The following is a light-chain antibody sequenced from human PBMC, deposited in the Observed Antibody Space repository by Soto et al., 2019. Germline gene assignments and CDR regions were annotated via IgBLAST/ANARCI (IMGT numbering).Light chain of an antibody. CDR2: KAS. CDR1: QSISSW. Sequence: DIQMTQSPSTLSASIGDRVTITCRASQSISSWLAWYQQKPGKAPKLLIYKASSLEGGVPSRFSGSGSGTAFTLTISSLQPDDFASYYCQQYNSYSTFGHGTKLEI. J-gene: IGKJ1*01. CDR3: QQYNSYST. V-gene: IGKV1-5*03.